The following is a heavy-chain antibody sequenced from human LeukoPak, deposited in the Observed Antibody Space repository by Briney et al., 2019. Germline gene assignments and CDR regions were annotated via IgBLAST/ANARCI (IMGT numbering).Heavy chain of an antibody. V-gene: IGHV6-1*01. Sequence: SPTLSLTFAISGDSVSINSAAWNWIRQSPSRGLEWLGRTYYRSKWYNDYALSVKSRISINPDTSKNQFSLHLNSVTPEDTAVYYCALDAGNSLDAFDIWGPGTMVTVSS. D-gene: IGHD1-26*01. J-gene: IGHJ3*02. CDR2: TYYRSKWYN. CDR1: GDSVSINSAA. CDR3: ALDAGNSLDAFDI.